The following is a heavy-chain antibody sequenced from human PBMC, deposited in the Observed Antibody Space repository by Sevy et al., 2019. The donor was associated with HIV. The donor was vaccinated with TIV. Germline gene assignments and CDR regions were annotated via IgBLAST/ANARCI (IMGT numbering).Heavy chain of an antibody. V-gene: IGHV1-2*02. Sequence: ASVKVSCKASGYTFTGYYMHWVRQAPGQGLEWMGWINPNSGGTNYAQRFQGRVTMTRDTYISTAYMELSRLRSDDTALYYGARDEQWLAYYFDYWGQGTLVTVSS. D-gene: IGHD6-19*01. CDR2: INPNSGGT. CDR1: GYTFTGYY. CDR3: ARDEQWLAYYFDY. J-gene: IGHJ4*02.